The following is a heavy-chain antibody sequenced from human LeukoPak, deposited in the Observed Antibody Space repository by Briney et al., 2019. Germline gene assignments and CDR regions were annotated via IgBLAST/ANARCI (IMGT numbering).Heavy chain of an antibody. J-gene: IGHJ4*02. V-gene: IGHV4-59*12. Sequence: SETLCLTCTVSGGSLSNYYWSWIRLPPGKGLEWIGYIYYSGSTNYNPSLKSRVTISVDTSKNQFSLKLSSMTAADTAVYYCARPVDYWGQGTLVTVSS. CDR1: GGSLSNYY. CDR3: ARPVDY. CDR2: IYYSGST.